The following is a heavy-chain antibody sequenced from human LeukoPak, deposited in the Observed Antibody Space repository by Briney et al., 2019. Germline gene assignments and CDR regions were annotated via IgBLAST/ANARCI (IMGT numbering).Heavy chain of an antibody. CDR3: ASLNGDDFDY. CDR1: GGSISSGGYS. D-gene: IGHD4-17*01. J-gene: IGHJ4*02. CDR2: IYHSGST. V-gene: IGHV4-30-2*01. Sequence: PSQTLSLTCAVSGGSISSGGYSWSWIRQPPGKGLEWIGYIYHSGSTYYNPSLKSRVTISVDRSKNQFSLQLSSVTAADTAVYYCASLNGDDFDYWGQGTLVTVSS.